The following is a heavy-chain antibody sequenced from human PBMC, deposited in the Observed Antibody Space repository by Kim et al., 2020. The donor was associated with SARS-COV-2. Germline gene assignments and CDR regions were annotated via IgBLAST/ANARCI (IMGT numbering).Heavy chain of an antibody. J-gene: IGHJ4*02. Sequence: GGSLRLSYTVSGFSFSNYAMSWVRQAPGKGLEWVSTISGDSGKSYYANSVKGRFTISRDNSRSTLYLQMDILGAEDTAVYDCAKITGLCSPGSFFWGQGT. CDR2: ISGDSGKS. CDR3: AKITGLCSPGSFF. V-gene: IGHV3-23*01. CDR1: GFSFSNYA. D-gene: IGHD3-10*02.